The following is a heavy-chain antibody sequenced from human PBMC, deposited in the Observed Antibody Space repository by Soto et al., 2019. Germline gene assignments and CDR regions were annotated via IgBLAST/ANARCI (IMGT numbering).Heavy chain of an antibody. CDR2: ISSSSSTI. V-gene: IGHV3-48*02. J-gene: IGHJ5*02. Sequence: PGGSLRLSCAASGFTFSSYSMNWVRQAPGKGLEWVSYISSSSSTIYYADSVKGRFTISRDNAKNSLYLQMNSLRDEDTAVYYCARDAPEGEDFLEWLLWGNWFDPWGQGTLVTVSS. D-gene: IGHD3-3*01. CDR3: ARDAPEGEDFLEWLLWGNWFDP. CDR1: GFTFSSYS.